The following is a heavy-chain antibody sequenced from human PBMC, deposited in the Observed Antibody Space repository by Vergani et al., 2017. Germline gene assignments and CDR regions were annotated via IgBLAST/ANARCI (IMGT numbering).Heavy chain of an antibody. CDR3: AKAPYADYGYFQS. CDR1: GFTFIMHA. Sequence: EVRLLESGGDLVQPGGSLRLSCAASGFTFIMHAMSWVRQAPGKGLEWVSTLSASDRRTHYADSVKGRFTISRDNSKNMLYLQMNNLRPEDTAVYYCAKAPYADYGYFQSWGQGTLVTVSS. CDR2: LSASDRRT. J-gene: IGHJ4*02. V-gene: IGHV3-23*01. D-gene: IGHD4-17*01.